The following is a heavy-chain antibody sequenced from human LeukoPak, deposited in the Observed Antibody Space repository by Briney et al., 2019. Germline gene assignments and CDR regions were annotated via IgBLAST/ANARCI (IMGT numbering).Heavy chain of an antibody. CDR3: SRDPSAVVGNFDY. J-gene: IGHJ4*02. D-gene: IGHD6-19*01. V-gene: IGHV3-74*01. Sequence: GGSLRLSCAAAGFTFSNYWMHWGRHAAGKGLGWVSRTESDGSITNYADSVKGRFTISRDDAKNTLFLQMNSLRAEDTAVYYCSRDPSAVVGNFDYWGQGTLVTVSS. CDR1: GFTFSNYW. CDR2: TESDGSIT.